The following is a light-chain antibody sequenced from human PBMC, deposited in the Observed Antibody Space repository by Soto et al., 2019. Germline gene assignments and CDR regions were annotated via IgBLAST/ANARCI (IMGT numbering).Light chain of an antibody. Sequence: EIVLTQSPGTLSLSPGEKATLSCRASQSVGDTFFSWYQQKPGLAPRLLIYGVSNRATGIPDRFSGSGSGTDFILTISRLEPEDFAVYYCGQFVSSPPRTFGQGTKVEIK. CDR2: GVS. CDR1: QSVGDTF. J-gene: IGKJ1*01. CDR3: GQFVSSPPRT. V-gene: IGKV3-20*01.